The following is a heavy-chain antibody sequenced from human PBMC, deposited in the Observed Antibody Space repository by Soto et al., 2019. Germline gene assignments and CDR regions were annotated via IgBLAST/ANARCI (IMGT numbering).Heavy chain of an antibody. D-gene: IGHD3-10*01. CDR3: AKDGRGSGSHYKSFGY. Sequence: EVQLVESGGGLVQPGGSLKLSCAASGLTVGNNYMSWVRQAPGKGLEWVELIYSTGTTKYADSVKGRFTVSRDNAKNTLYLQMNSLRAEDTAVYYWAKDGRGSGSHYKSFGYCGQGTLVNVS. CDR1: GLTVGNNY. CDR2: IYSTGTT. V-gene: IGHV3-53*01. J-gene: IGHJ4*02.